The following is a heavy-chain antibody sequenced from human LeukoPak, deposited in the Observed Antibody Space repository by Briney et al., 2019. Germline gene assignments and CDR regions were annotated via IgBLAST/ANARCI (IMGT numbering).Heavy chain of an antibody. CDR3: ASSRYDSSGYYGIIGY. Sequence: GGSLRLSCAASGFTFSSYSMNWVRQAPGKGLEWVSSISRSSNYKYYADSVKGRFTISRDNAKNSLYLQMNSLRAEDTALYYCASSRYDSSGYYGIIGYWGQGTLVTVSS. V-gene: IGHV3-21*01. J-gene: IGHJ4*02. D-gene: IGHD3-22*01. CDR2: ISRSSNYK. CDR1: GFTFSSYS.